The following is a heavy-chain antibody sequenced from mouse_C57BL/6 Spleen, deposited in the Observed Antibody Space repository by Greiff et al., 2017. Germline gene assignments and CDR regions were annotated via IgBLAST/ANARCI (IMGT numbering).Heavy chain of an antibody. CDR2: INPGSGGT. CDR3: ARSGYDGYYSY. J-gene: IGHJ2*01. V-gene: IGHV1-54*01. Sequence: QVHVKQSGAELVRPGTSVKVSCKASGYAFTNYLIEWVKQRPGQGLEWIGVINPGSGGTNYNEKFKGKATLTADKSSSTAYMQLSSLTSEDSAVYFCARSGYDGYYSYWGQGTTLTVSS. D-gene: IGHD2-3*01. CDR1: GYAFTNYL.